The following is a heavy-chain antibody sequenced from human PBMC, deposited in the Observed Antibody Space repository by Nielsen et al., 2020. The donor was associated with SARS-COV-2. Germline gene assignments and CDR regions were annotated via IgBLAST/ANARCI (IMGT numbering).Heavy chain of an antibody. J-gene: IGHJ6*02. CDR3: ARDSVAATGQIYFYGFDV. Sequence: GESLKISCAVSGFTFSSYWMSWVRQAPGKGLEWVANIKEDGSETYYVDSVKGRFSISRDNAKNSLYLQMNSLRVEDTAVYYCARDSVAATGQIYFYGFDVWGQGTTVTVSS. V-gene: IGHV3-7*03. D-gene: IGHD2-15*01. CDR1: GFTFSSYW. CDR2: IKEDGSET.